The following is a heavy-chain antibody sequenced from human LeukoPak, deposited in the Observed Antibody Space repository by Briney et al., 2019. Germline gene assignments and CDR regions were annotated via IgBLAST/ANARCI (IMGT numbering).Heavy chain of an antibody. Sequence: ASVKVSCKASGYTFTSYYMHWVRQAPGQGLEWMGIINPSGGSTSYAQKFQGRVTMTRDTSTSTVYMELSRLRSDDTAVYYCARDREAAEFDYWGQGTLVTVSS. CDR3: ARDREAAEFDY. CDR1: GYTFTSYY. J-gene: IGHJ4*02. D-gene: IGHD6-13*01. CDR2: INPSGGST. V-gene: IGHV1-46*01.